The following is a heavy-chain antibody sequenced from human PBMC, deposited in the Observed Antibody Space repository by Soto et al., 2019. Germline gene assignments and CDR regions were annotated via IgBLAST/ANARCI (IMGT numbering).Heavy chain of an antibody. CDR1: GGTFSSYA. CDR3: ARSTTVTPFGMDV. V-gene: IGHV1-69*05. D-gene: IGHD4-17*01. Sequence: QVQLVQSGAEVKKPGSSVKVSCKASGGTFSSYAISWVRQAPGQGLEWMGGIIPILGTANYAQKFQGRVTTTTEAXTSTAYMELSSLRSEDTAVYYCARSTTVTPFGMDVWGQGTTVTVSS. CDR2: IIPILGTA. J-gene: IGHJ6*02.